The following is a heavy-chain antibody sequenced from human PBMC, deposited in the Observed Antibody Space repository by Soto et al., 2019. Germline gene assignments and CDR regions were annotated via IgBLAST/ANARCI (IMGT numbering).Heavy chain of an antibody. CDR2: IYYSGST. Sequence: SETLSLTCTVSGGSIGSYYGSWIRQPPGKGLEWIGYIYYSGSTNYNPSLKSRVTISVDTSKNQFSLKLSSVTAADTAVYYCATSPYYESSGYTYWGQGTLVTVSS. CDR1: GGSIGSYY. V-gene: IGHV4-59*01. D-gene: IGHD3-22*01. CDR3: ATSPYYESSGYTY. J-gene: IGHJ4*02.